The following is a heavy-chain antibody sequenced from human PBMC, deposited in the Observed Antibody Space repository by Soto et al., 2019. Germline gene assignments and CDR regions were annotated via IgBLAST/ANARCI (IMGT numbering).Heavy chain of an antibody. CDR1: GYTFTSYD. CDR3: ARAKHYCSSTSCYKADAFDI. D-gene: IGHD2-2*02. V-gene: IGHV1-8*01. Sequence: ASVKVSCKASGYTFTSYDINWVRQATGQGLEWMGWMNPNSGNTGYAQKFQGRVTMTRNTSISTAYMELSSLRSEDTAVYYCARAKHYCSSTSCYKADAFDIWGQGTMVTVSS. J-gene: IGHJ3*02. CDR2: MNPNSGNT.